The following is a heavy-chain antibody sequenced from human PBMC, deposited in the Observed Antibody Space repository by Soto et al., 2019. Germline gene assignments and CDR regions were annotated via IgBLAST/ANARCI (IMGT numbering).Heavy chain of an antibody. D-gene: IGHD3-3*01. V-gene: IGHV3-30-3*01. Sequence: GGSLRLSCAASGFTFSSYAMHWVRQAPGKGLEWVAAISYDGSNKYYADSVKGRFTISRDNSKNTLYLQMNSLRAEDTAVYYCARLDGFWSGYLFDYWGQGTLVTVSS. J-gene: IGHJ4*02. CDR1: GFTFSSYA. CDR2: ISYDGSNK. CDR3: ARLDGFWSGYLFDY.